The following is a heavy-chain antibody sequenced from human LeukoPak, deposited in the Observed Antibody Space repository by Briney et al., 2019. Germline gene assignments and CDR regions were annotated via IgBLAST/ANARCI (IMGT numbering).Heavy chain of an antibody. Sequence: SETLSLTCTVSGGSISSSSYYWGWIRQPPGKGLEWIGSIYYSGSTYYNPSLKSRVTISVDTSKNQLSLKLSSVTVADTAVYYCARHSTIFGVVINAFDIWGQGTMVTVSS. CDR2: IYYSGST. J-gene: IGHJ3*02. V-gene: IGHV4-39*01. CDR3: ARHSTIFGVVINAFDI. D-gene: IGHD3-3*02. CDR1: GGSISSSSYY.